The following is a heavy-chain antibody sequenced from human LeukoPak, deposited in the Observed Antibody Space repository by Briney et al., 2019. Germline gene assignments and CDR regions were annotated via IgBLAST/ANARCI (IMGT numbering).Heavy chain of an antibody. CDR1: GFTFRNYA. J-gene: IGHJ4*02. CDR2: VSSSGGGT. D-gene: IGHD3-22*01. V-gene: IGHV3-23*01. CDR3: AKEFDSSGFFDC. Sequence: GGSLRLSCAASGFTFRNYAMSWVRQAPGEGLEWVSAVSSSGGGTYFAASVKGRFTISRDNSKNTLYLQMNSLRAEDTAVYYCAKEFDSSGFFDCWGQGTLVTVSS.